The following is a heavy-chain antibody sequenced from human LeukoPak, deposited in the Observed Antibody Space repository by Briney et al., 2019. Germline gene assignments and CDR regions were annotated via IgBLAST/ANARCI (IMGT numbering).Heavy chain of an antibody. CDR1: GFTFDDYA. Sequence: GGSLRLSCAASGFTFDDYAMSWVRQAPGKGLEWVSGINWNGGSTGYADSVKGRFTISRDNAKNSLYLQMNSLRAEDTALYYCARTPRIYYDDRMDIWGQGTMVTVSS. CDR2: INWNGGST. J-gene: IGHJ3*02. V-gene: IGHV3-20*04. CDR3: ARTPRIYYDDRMDI. D-gene: IGHD3-22*01.